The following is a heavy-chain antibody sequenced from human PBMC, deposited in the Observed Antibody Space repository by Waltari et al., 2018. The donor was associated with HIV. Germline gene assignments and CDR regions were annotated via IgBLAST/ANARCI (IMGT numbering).Heavy chain of an antibody. V-gene: IGHV5-51*01. D-gene: IGHD6-13*01. J-gene: IGHJ6*02. Sequence: EVQLVQSGAEVKKPGESLKISCQGSGYNFTNYWIGWFRQLPGKGLEWMGISYPGDSDTTYSPSFQGQVTISADKSISTAYLQWSSLKASDTAMYYCARQVRGAAAGRTLGYFYSYGLDVWGQGTTVTVSS. CDR2: SYPGDSDT. CDR1: GYNFTNYW. CDR3: ARQVRGAAAGRTLGYFYSYGLDV.